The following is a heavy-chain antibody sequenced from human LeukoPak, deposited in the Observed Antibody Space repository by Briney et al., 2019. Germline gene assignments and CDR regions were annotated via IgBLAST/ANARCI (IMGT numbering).Heavy chain of an antibody. CDR2: IIPILGIA. D-gene: IGHD3-22*01. CDR3: AWPYYYDSSGYLLDIDAFDI. V-gene: IGHV1-69*04. Sequence: GASVNVSCKASGGTFSSYAISWVRQAPGQGLEWMGRIIPILGIANYAQKFQGRVTITADKSMSTAYMELSSLRSEDTAVYYCAWPYYYDSSGYLLDIDAFDIWGQGTMVTVSS. CDR1: GGTFSSYA. J-gene: IGHJ3*02.